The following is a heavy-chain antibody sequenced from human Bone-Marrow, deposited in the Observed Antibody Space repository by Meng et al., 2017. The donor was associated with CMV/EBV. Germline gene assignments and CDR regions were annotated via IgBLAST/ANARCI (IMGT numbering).Heavy chain of an antibody. J-gene: IGHJ6*01. CDR3: VVVPAGVIYNMDV. CDR2: IKQDGSEK. V-gene: IGHV3-7*01. Sequence: GESLKISCAASGFTFSSYWMSWVRQAPGKGLEWVANIKQDGSEKYYVDSVKGRFTISRDNAKNSLYLQMNSLRAEDTAVYYCVVVPAGVIYNMDVWGQGTTVTVSS. CDR1: GFTFSSYW. D-gene: IGHD2-2*01.